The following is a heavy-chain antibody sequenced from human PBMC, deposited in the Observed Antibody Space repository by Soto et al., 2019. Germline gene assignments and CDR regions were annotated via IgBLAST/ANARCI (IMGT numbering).Heavy chain of an antibody. Sequence: SVKVSCKASGGTFSSDAISWGRQAPGQGLEWMGGIIPIFGTANYAQKFQGRVTITADESTSTAYMELSSLRSEDTAVYYCARDSGAAESNQAYYYYGMDVWGQGTTVTVSS. J-gene: IGHJ6*02. CDR3: ARDSGAAESNQAYYYYGMDV. CDR2: IIPIFGTA. V-gene: IGHV1-69*13. D-gene: IGHD6-13*01. CDR1: GGTFSSDA.